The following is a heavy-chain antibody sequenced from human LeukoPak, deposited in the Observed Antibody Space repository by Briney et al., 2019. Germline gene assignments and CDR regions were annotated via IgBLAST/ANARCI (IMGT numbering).Heavy chain of an antibody. V-gene: IGHV3-21*01. CDR1: GFTFSSYS. CDR3: ARWFTASFDY. CDR2: ISSSSSYI. J-gene: IGHJ4*02. Sequence: PGGSLRLSCAASGFTFSSYSMNWVRQAPGKGLEWVSSISSSSSYIYYADSVKGRFTISRDNAKNSLYLQMNSLRDEDTAVYYCARWFTASFDYWGQGTLVTVSS. D-gene: IGHD3-10*01.